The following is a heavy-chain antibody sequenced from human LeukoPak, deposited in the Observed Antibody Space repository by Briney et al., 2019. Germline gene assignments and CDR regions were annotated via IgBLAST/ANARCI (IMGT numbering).Heavy chain of an antibody. CDR1: GYTFTSYY. CDR3: ARVLDYDFWSGYYN. V-gene: IGHV1-8*03. D-gene: IGHD3-3*01. J-gene: IGHJ4*02. Sequence: ASVKVSCKASGYTFTSYYMHWVRQAPGQGLEWMGWMNPNSGDTAYAQKFQGRVTITRNTSISTAYMELSSLRSEDTAVYYCARVLDYDFWSGYYNWGQGTLVTVSS. CDR2: MNPNSGDT.